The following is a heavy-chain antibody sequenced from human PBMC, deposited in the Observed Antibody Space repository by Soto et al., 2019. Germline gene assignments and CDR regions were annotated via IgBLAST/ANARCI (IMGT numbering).Heavy chain of an antibody. CDR3: AKAHIVVVTAILDY. CDR1: GFTFSSYA. J-gene: IGHJ4*02. CDR2: ISGSGGST. V-gene: IGHV3-23*01. D-gene: IGHD2-21*02. Sequence: GGSLRLSCAASGFTFSSYAMSWVRQAPGKGLEWVSAISGSGGSTYYADSVKGRFTISRDNSKNTLYLQMNSLRAEDTAVYYCAKAHIVVVTAILDYWGQGTLVTVSS.